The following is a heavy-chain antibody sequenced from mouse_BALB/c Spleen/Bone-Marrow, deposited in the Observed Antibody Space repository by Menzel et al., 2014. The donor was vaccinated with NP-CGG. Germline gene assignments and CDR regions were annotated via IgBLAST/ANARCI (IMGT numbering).Heavy chain of an antibody. CDR3: TTLLD. CDR2: IRLKSDAYTS. CDR1: GFTFXNYW. V-gene: IGHV6-6*02. Sequence: DVKLVESGGGLVQPGGSMKLSCVASGFTFXNYWMSWVRQSPEKGLEWVADIRLKSDAYTSHYAESVKGKFTISRDDSKSRLYLQMNNLRPEDTGIYYCTTLLDWGQGTSVTVSS. J-gene: IGHJ4*01.